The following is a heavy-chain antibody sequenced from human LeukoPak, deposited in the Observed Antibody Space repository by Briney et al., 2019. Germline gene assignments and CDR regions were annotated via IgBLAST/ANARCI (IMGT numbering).Heavy chain of an antibody. V-gene: IGHV3-30-3*01. Sequence: TGGSLRLSCAASGFTFSSYWMSWVRQAPGKGLEWVAVISYDGSNKYYADSVKGRFTISRDNSKNTLYLQMNSLRAEDTAVYYCASPRRGRDSSSWYDLGYWGQGTLVTVSS. D-gene: IGHD6-13*01. J-gene: IGHJ4*02. CDR3: ASPRRGRDSSSWYDLGY. CDR2: ISYDGSNK. CDR1: GFTFSSYW.